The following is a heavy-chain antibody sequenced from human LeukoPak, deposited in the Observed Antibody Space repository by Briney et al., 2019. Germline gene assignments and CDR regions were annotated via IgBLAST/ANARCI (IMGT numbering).Heavy chain of an antibody. CDR3: AKGRGLFPSSNDY. CDR1: GFTSRSYA. D-gene: IGHD3-10*01. Sequence: GGSLRLSCAASGFTSRSYAMTWVRQAPGKGLEWISSLTGSGANTYYADSVKGRFTIPRDNSKSTLYLQMNCLRAEDTAVYYCAKGRGLFPSSNDYWGQGTLVTVSS. J-gene: IGHJ4*02. CDR2: LTGSGANT. V-gene: IGHV3-23*01.